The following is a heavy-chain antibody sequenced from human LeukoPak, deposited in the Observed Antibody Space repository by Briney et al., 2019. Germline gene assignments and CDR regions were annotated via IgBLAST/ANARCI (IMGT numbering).Heavy chain of an antibody. J-gene: IGHJ4*02. CDR2: ICDSGRTV. V-gene: IGHV3-11*04. Sequence: GGSLRLSCAGSGFTFSYYYISWLRQAPGKRLEWVAYICDSGRTVYYADSVKGRFTISRDNAENSLYLQMNSLRAEDTAVYYCARGRNYVDVGLDYRGQGTLVTVSS. CDR3: ARGRNYVDVGLDY. D-gene: IGHD3-10*02. CDR1: GFTFSYYY.